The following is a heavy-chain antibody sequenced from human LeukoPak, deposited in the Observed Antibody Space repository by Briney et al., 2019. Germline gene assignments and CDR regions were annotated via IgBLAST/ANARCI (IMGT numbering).Heavy chain of an antibody. D-gene: IGHD2-15*01. Sequence: GGSLRLSCAASGFTFSSYDMHWVRQATGKGLEWVSAIGLAGDTYYPGSVKGRFTISRDDAKNSLFLQMNNLSAGDTAVYYCARGVDYYYYLDVWGKGTTVTVSS. CDR2: IGLAGDT. J-gene: IGHJ6*03. CDR3: ARGVDYYYYLDV. V-gene: IGHV3-13*01. CDR1: GFTFSSYD.